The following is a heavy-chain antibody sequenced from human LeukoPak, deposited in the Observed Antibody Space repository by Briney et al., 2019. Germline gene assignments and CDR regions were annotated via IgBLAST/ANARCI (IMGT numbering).Heavy chain of an antibody. CDR1: GGSFSGYY. Sequence: PETLSLTCAVYGGSFSGYYWSWIRQPPGKGLEWIGKINHSGSTNYNASLKSRVTISVDTSKNQFSLKLSSVTAADTAVYYCASLAVAGLSEGYWGQGTLVIVSS. J-gene: IGHJ4*02. CDR3: ASLAVAGLSEGY. V-gene: IGHV4-34*01. D-gene: IGHD6-19*01. CDR2: INHSGST.